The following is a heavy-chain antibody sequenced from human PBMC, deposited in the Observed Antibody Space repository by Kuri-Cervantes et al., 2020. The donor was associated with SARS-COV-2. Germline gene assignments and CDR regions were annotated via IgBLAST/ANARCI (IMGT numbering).Heavy chain of an antibody. V-gene: IGHV3-15*01. J-gene: IGHJ6*02. Sequence: GGSLRLSCAASGFTFSNAWMSWVRQAPGKGLGWVGRIKSKTDGGTTDYAAPVKGRFTISRDDSKNTLYLQMNSLRAEDTAVYYCAKGDYCSSTSCYSYYYYYGMDVWGQGTAVTVSS. CDR2: IKSKTDGGTT. CDR3: AKGDYCSSTSCYSYYYYYGMDV. CDR1: GFTFSNAW. D-gene: IGHD2-2*01.